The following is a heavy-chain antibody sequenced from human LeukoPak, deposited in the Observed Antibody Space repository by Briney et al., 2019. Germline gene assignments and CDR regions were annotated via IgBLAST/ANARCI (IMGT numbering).Heavy chain of an antibody. CDR2: INHSGST. CDR1: GGSFSGYY. J-gene: IGHJ4*02. D-gene: IGHD3-3*01. V-gene: IGHV4-34*01. CDR3: ARLPGYDFWSGYYTYYFDY. Sequence: SETLSLTCAVYGGSFSGYYWSWIRQPPGKGLEWIGEINHSGSTNYNPSLKSRVTISVDTSKDQFSLKLSSVTAADTAVYYCARLPGYDFWSGYYTYYFDYWGQGTLVTVSS.